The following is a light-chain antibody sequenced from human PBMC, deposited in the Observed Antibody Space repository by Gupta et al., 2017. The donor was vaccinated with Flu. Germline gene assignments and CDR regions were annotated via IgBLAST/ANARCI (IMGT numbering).Light chain of an antibody. CDR3: QVWDSSRDHVV. CDR2: DNN. CDR1: NIGGEG. Sequence: SYVLTQPPSVSVAPGQTARVTCGGDNIGGEGVHWYQLKPGQAPVLVVYDNNDRPSGIPERFSGSNSGNTATLTITRVEAGDEADYFCQVWDSSRDHVVFGGGTKVTVI. J-gene: IGLJ2*01. V-gene: IGLV3-21*02.